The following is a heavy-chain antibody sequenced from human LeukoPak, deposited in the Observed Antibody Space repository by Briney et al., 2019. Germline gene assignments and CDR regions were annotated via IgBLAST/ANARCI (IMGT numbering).Heavy chain of an antibody. D-gene: IGHD2/OR15-2a*01. CDR2: ISYDGSNK. CDR3: AKVPNRRVTPLTAHFDS. J-gene: IGHJ4*02. V-gene: IGHV3-30*04. Sequence: GGSLRLSCAASGFTFSSYAMHWVRQAPGKGLEWVAVISYDGSNKYYADSVKGRFTISRDNSKNTLYLQMNSLRAEDTAVYYCAKVPNRRVTPLTAHFDSWGQGTLVTVSS. CDR1: GFTFSSYA.